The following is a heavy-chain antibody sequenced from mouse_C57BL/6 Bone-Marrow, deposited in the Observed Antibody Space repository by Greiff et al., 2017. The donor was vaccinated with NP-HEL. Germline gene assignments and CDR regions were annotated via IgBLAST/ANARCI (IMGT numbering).Heavy chain of an antibody. CDR1: GYTFTSYG. J-gene: IGHJ1*03. CDR2: IYPSSGNT. D-gene: IGHD1-1*01. V-gene: IGHV1-81*01. CDR3: ARSESYGSSWYFDV. Sequence: QVQLQQSGAELARPGASVKLSCKASGYTFTSYGISWVKQRTGQGLEWIGEIYPSSGNTYYNEKFKGKATLTADKSSSTVYMELRNLTTEDSAVYICARSESYGSSWYFDVWGTGTTVTVSS.